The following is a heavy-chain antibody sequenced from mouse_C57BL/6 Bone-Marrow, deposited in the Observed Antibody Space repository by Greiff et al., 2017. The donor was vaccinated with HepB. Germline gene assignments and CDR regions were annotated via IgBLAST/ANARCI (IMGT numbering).Heavy chain of an antibody. CDR2: IYPSDSET. V-gene: IGHV1-61*01. CDR1: GYTFTSYW. Sequence: QVQLKESGAELVRPGSSVKLSCKASGYTFTSYWMDWVKQRPGQGLEWIGNIYPSDSETHYNQKFKDKATLTVDKSSSTAYMQLSSLTSEDSAVYYCARGDDLYAMDYWGQGTSVTVSS. CDR3: ARGDDLYAMDY. J-gene: IGHJ4*01.